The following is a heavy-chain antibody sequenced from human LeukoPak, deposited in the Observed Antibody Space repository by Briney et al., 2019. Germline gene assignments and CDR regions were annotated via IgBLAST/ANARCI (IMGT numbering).Heavy chain of an antibody. CDR2: ISYDGSNK. CDR3: ARGTVEMATSYFDY. CDR1: GFTFSSYV. D-gene: IGHD5-24*01. V-gene: IGHV3-30*04. Sequence: GRSLRLSYAASGFTFSSYVMHWVRQAPGKGLEWVAAISYDGSNKYYADSVKGRFTISRDNSKNTLYLQMNSLRAEDTAVYYCARGTVEMATSYFDYWGQGTLVTVSS. J-gene: IGHJ4*02.